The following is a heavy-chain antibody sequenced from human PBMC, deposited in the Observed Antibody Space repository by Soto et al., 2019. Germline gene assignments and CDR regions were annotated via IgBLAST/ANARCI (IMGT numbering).Heavy chain of an antibody. CDR2: ISSSSSTI. CDR3: ASPETAYYYDSSGHRPNWYFDL. CDR1: GFTFSSYS. V-gene: IGHV3-48*02. J-gene: IGHJ2*01. D-gene: IGHD3-22*01. Sequence: GGSLRLSCAASGFTFSSYSMNWVRQAPGNGLEWVSYISSSSSTIYYADSVKGRFTISRDNAKNSLYLQMNSLRDEDTAVYYCASPETAYYYDSSGHRPNWYFDLWGRGTLVTVSS.